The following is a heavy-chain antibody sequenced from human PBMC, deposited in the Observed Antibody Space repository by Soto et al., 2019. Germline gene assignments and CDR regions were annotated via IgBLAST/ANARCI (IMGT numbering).Heavy chain of an antibody. Sequence: GGSLRLSCAASGFTFNTYAMHWVCQAPGKGLEWLALISHDGTYKYYADSVKGRFTISRDNSKDTLYLQMNSLKTEDTAVYYCAKDYDFWSGYLFRGMDVWGQGTTVTVSS. D-gene: IGHD3-3*01. V-gene: IGHV3-30*18. CDR1: GFTFNTYA. CDR3: AKDYDFWSGYLFRGMDV. J-gene: IGHJ6*02. CDR2: ISHDGTYK.